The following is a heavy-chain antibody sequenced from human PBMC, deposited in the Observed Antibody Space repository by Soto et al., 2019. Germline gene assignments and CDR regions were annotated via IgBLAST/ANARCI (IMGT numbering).Heavy chain of an antibody. CDR3: ARRQDSVVVVAATDDAFDI. V-gene: IGHV4-39*01. Sequence: QLQLQESGPGLVKPSETLSLTCTVSGGSISSSSYYWGWIRQPPGKGLEWIGSIYYSGSTYYNPSLKSRVTISVDTSKNQFSLKLSSVTAADTAVYYCARRQDSVVVVAATDDAFDIWGQGTMVTVSS. CDR2: IYYSGST. D-gene: IGHD2-15*01. CDR1: GGSISSSSYY. J-gene: IGHJ3*02.